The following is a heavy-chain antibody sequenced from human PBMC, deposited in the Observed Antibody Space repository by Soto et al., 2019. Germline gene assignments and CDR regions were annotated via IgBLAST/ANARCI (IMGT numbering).Heavy chain of an antibody. Sequence: KPSETLSLTCTVSGGSISSSSYYWGWIRQPPGKGLEWIGSIYYSGSTYYNPSLKSRVTISVDTSKNQFSLKLSSVTAADTAVYYCAYRQGCTNGVSACDDYWGQGPLVTVSS. J-gene: IGHJ4*02. CDR3: AYRQGCTNGVSACDDY. D-gene: IGHD2-8*01. V-gene: IGHV4-39*01. CDR2: IYYSGST. CDR1: GGSISSSSYY.